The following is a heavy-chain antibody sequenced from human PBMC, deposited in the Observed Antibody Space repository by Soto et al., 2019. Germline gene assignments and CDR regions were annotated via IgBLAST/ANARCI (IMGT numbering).Heavy chain of an antibody. CDR2: IYYSGST. D-gene: IGHD3-22*01. J-gene: IGHJ3*02. Sequence: SSETLSLTCTVSGGSISSGGYYWSWIRQHPGKGLEWIGYIYYSGSTYYNPSLKSRVTISVDTSKNQFSLKLSSVTAADTAVYYCARDVESYYYDSSGYSRDAFDIWGQGTMVTVSS. CDR1: GGSISSGGYY. CDR3: ARDVESYYYDSSGYSRDAFDI. V-gene: IGHV4-31*03.